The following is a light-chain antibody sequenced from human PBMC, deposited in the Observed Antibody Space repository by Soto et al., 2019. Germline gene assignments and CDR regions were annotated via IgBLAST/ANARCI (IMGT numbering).Light chain of an antibody. Sequence: EGVLTQSPGTLSLSPGERATLSCRTSRTVTSTYLAWYQLKPGQAPRLLIYAASSRAPGIPDRFSGSGSGTDFILTISRLEPEDFAVYYCQQYYSSPYTFGQGTELEI. V-gene: IGKV3-20*01. CDR1: RTVTSTY. CDR3: QQYYSSPYT. J-gene: IGKJ2*01. CDR2: AAS.